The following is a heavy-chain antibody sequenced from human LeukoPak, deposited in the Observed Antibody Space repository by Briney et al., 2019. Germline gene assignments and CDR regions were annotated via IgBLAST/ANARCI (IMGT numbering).Heavy chain of an antibody. J-gene: IGHJ3*02. V-gene: IGHV1-2*02. CDR3: ARGLNTVTMVRGVYAFDI. CDR2: INPNSGGT. Sequence: GASVKVSCKASGYTFTSYDINWVRQATGQGLEWMGWINPNSGGTNYAQKFQGRVTMTRDTSISTAYMELSRLRSDDTAVYYCARGLNTVTMVRGVYAFDIWGQGTMVTVSS. CDR1: GYTFTSYD. D-gene: IGHD3-10*01.